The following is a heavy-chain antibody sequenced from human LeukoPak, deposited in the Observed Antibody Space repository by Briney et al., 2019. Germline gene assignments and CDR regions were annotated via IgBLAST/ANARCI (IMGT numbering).Heavy chain of an antibody. V-gene: IGHV4-59*08. Sequence: SETLSLTCTVSGGSISSYYWSWIRQPPGKGLEWIGYIYYSGSTNYNPSLKSRVTISVDTSKNQFSLKLSSVTAAGTAVYYWAVWDTANDYWGQGTLVTVSS. CDR1: GGSISSYY. J-gene: IGHJ4*02. CDR3: AVWDTANDY. CDR2: IYYSGST. D-gene: IGHD5-18*01.